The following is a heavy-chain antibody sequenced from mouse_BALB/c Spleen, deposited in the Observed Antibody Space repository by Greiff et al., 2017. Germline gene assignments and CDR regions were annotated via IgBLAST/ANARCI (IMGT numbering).Heavy chain of an antibody. V-gene: IGHV5-6-3*01. CDR3: AREGYYRYAFAY. CDR1: GFTFSSYG. Sequence: EVKLVESGGGLVQPGGSLKLSCAASGFTFSSYGMSWVRQTPDKRLELVATINSNGGSTYYPDSVKGRFTISRDNAKNTLYLQMSSLKSEDTAMYYCAREGYYRYAFAYWGQGTLVTVSA. D-gene: IGHD2-14*01. J-gene: IGHJ3*01. CDR2: INSNGGST.